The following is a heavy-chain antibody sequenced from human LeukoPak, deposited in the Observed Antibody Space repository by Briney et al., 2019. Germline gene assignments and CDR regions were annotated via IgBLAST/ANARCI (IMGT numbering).Heavy chain of an antibody. CDR1: GFTFSSYG. D-gene: IGHD3-22*01. Sequence: GGSLRLSCAASGFTFSSYGMHWVRQAPGKGLEWVAVISYDVGKKYYADSVKGRFTISRDNSKNTLYLQMNSLRAEDTAVYYCAKDDYYDTSGYRDWGQGTQVTVSS. J-gene: IGHJ4*02. CDR2: ISYDVGKK. CDR3: AKDDYYDTSGYRD. V-gene: IGHV3-30*18.